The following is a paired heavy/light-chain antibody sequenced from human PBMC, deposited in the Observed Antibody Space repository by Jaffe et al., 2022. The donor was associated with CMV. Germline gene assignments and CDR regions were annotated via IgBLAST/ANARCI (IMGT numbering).Light chain of an antibody. V-gene: IGLV2-23*02. CDR3: FSYARSTTFDVL. CDR1: SSDVGSYNL. Sequence: QSALTQPASVSGSPGQSITISCTGTSSDVGSYNLVSWYQQHPGKAPKLMIYEVTKRPSGVSNRFSGSRSGNTASLTISGLQAEDEADYYCFSYARSTTFDVLFGGGTKLTVL. J-gene: IGLJ2*01. CDR2: EVT.
Heavy chain of an antibody. J-gene: IGHJ3*02. V-gene: IGHV3-30*18. CDR2: ISYDGTNK. CDR3: AKDLSWELLYLPGNAFDI. D-gene: IGHD1-26*01. CDR1: GFTFSSYG. Sequence: QVQLVESGGGVVQPGRSLRLSCAASGFTFSSYGMHWVRQAPGKGLEWVTLISYDGTNKYYADSVKGRFTISRDNSKYTLYLQMNSLRAEDTAVYYCAKDLSWELLYLPGNAFDIWGQGTMVTVSS.